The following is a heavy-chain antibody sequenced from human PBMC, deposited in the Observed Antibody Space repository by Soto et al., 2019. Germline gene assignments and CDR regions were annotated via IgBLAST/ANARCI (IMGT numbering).Heavy chain of an antibody. D-gene: IGHD6-6*01. V-gene: IGHV1-2*02. CDR2: IDPRSGGT. J-gene: IGHJ6*02. CDR1: GYIFTDHY. Sequence: ASVKVSCKASGYIFTDHYLHWVRQAPGQGLEWVGWIDPRSGGTSYALKFHGRVTMTRDTSENQFSLKLSSVTAADTAVYFCAWSSSTSHYYGLDVWGQGTTVTVSS. CDR3: AWSSSTSHYYGLDV.